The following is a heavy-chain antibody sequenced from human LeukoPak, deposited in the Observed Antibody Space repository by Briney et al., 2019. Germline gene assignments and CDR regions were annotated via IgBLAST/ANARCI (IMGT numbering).Heavy chain of an antibody. V-gene: IGHV3-30-3*01. CDR1: GFTFSSYA. Sequence: GGSLRLSCAASGFTFSSYAMHWVRQAPGKGLEWVAVISYDGSNKYYADSVKGRFTISRDNSKNTLYLQMNSLRAEDTAVYYCTHSNYLLTYYFDYWGQGTLVTVSS. CDR2: ISYDGSNK. CDR3: THSNYLLTYYFDY. J-gene: IGHJ4*02. D-gene: IGHD4-11*01.